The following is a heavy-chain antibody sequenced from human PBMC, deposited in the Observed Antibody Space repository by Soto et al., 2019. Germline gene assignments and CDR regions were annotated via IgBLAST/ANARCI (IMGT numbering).Heavy chain of an antibody. CDR3: AASPGYCISTSCYGGGYYYYGMDV. CDR2: IVVGSGNT. D-gene: IGHD2-2*01. Sequence: SVKGSCKASGFTFTSSAVQWVRQARGQRLEWIGWIVVGSGNTNYAQKFQERVTITRDMSTSTAYMELSSLRSEDTAVYYCAASPGYCISTSCYGGGYYYYGMDVWGQGTTVTVSS. CDR1: GFTFTSSA. J-gene: IGHJ6*02. V-gene: IGHV1-58*01.